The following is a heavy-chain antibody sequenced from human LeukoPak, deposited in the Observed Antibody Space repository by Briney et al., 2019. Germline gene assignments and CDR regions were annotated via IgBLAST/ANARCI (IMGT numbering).Heavy chain of an antibody. CDR2: INIYSGGT. D-gene: IGHD3-22*01. J-gene: IGHJ3*02. V-gene: IGHV1-2*02. Sequence: ASVKVSCKSSGYTFTGYYMHWVRQAPAQGLEWMGWINIYSGGTNYAQKFQGRVTMTRDTSISTAYMELNRLRSDDTAVYYCARRPYYYDRWDAFDIWGQGTMVTVSS. CDR3: ARRPYYYDRWDAFDI. CDR1: GYTFTGYY.